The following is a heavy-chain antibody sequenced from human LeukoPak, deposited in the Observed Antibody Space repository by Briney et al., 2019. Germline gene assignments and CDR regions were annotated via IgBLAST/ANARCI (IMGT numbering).Heavy chain of an antibody. D-gene: IGHD1-1*01. Sequence: GGSLRLSCAASGFTFTNAWMSWVRQAPGKGLEWIGRIKSKTDGGTTDYAAPVKGRFTISRDDSENTLYLQMNSLNTEDTAVYFCTTETNWYFDLWGRGTLVTVSS. V-gene: IGHV3-15*01. J-gene: IGHJ2*01. CDR2: IKSKTDGGTT. CDR3: TTETNWYFDL. CDR1: GFTFTNAW.